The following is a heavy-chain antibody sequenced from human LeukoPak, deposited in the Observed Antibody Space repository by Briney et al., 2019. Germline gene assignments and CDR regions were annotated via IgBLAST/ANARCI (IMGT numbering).Heavy chain of an antibody. Sequence: PGGSLRLSCAASGFTFSSYSMNWVRQAPGKGLEWVSSISSSSSYIYYADSVKGRFTISRDNAKNSLYLQMNSLRAEDTAVYYCAREEEAGGRNYFVYWGQGTLVTVSS. CDR2: ISSSSSYI. V-gene: IGHV3-21*01. CDR1: GFTFSSYS. CDR3: AREEEAGGRNYFVY. J-gene: IGHJ4*02. D-gene: IGHD3-16*01.